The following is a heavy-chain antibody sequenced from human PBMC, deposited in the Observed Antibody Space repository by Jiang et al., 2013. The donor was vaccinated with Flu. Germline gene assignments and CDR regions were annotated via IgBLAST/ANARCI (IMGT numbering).Heavy chain of an antibody. CDR1: GYTFTSYA. D-gene: IGHD4-17*01. CDR3: ARDSFGERGWFDP. CDR2: INAGNGNT. J-gene: IGHJ5*02. Sequence: SGAEVKKPGASVKVSCKASGYTFTSYAMHWVRQAPGQRLEWMGWINAGNGNTKYSQKFQGRVTITRDTSASTAYMELSSLRSEDTAVYYCARDSFGERGWFDPWGQGTLVTVSS. V-gene: IGHV1-3*01.